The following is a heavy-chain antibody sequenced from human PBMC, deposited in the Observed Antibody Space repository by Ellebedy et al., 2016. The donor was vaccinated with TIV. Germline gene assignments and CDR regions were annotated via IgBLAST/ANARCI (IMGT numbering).Heavy chain of an antibody. D-gene: IGHD6-19*01. CDR2: ISGSGVKT. CDR1: GFTFDTYA. J-gene: IGHJ5*02. Sequence: GESLKISCADSGFTFDTYAMSWVRQAPGKGLEWVSHISGSGVKTYYADPVRGRFSISRDNSKNTPYLQMNSLRADDTAVYYCAGFRGEAVAGNWFDPWGQGTLVTVSS. CDR3: AGFRGEAVAGNWFDP. V-gene: IGHV3-23*01.